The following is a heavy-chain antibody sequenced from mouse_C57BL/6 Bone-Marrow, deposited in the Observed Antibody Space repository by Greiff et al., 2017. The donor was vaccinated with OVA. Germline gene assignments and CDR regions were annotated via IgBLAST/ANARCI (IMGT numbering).Heavy chain of an antibody. CDR1: GYTFTSYW. CDR3: AREIMTTVVVPFDY. V-gene: IGHV1-52*01. Sequence: QVHVKQPGAELVRPGSSVKLSCKASGYTFTSYWMHWVKQRPIQGLEWIGNIDPSDSETHYNQKFKDKANLTVEQSSSTAYMQLSSLTSEDSAVYYCAREIMTTVVVPFDYWGQGTTLTVTS. CDR2: IDPSDSET. J-gene: IGHJ2*01. D-gene: IGHD1-1*01.